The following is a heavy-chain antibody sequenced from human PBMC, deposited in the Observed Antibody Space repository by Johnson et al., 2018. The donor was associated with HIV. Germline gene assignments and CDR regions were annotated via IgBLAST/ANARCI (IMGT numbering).Heavy chain of an antibody. V-gene: IGHV3-13*01. CDR3: ARWLQFYDAFDI. CDR2: IGTAGDT. Sequence: EVQLLESGGGLVQPGGSLRLSCAAYGFTFTYYDMHWVRQATGKGLEWVSGIGTAGDTYYPGSVKGRFTISRENAKNSLYLQMNSLRAGDTAVYYCARWLQFYDAFDIWGQGTMVTVSS. CDR1: GFTFTYYD. J-gene: IGHJ3*02. D-gene: IGHD5-24*01.